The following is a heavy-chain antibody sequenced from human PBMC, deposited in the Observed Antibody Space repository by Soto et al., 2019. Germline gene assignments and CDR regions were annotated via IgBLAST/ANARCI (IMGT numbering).Heavy chain of an antibody. J-gene: IGHJ6*02. V-gene: IGHV4-59*08. CDR1: GGSISSYY. CDR2: IYYSGST. D-gene: IGHD3-10*01. CDR3: ARLDGSGSYAKSYYYYGMDV. Sequence: SETLSLTCTVSGGSISSYYWSWIRQPPGKGLEWIGYIYYSGSTNYNPSLKSRVTISVDTSKNQFSLKLSSVTAADTAVYYCARLDGSGSYAKSYYYYGMDVWGQGTTVTVSS.